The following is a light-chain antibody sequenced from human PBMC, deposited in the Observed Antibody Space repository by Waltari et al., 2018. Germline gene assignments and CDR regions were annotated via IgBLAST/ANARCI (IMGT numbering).Light chain of an antibody. Sequence: DIVMAQTPLSLPVTLGEPAFISCRSSQSLLDSEDGNTYLEWYLQKPGQSPQLLIYEVSNRASGVPDRFSGSGSDTDFTLNISRVEAEDVGVYYCMQALEFPLTFGGGTKVEIK. V-gene: IGKV2-40*01. J-gene: IGKJ4*01. CDR3: MQALEFPLT. CDR1: QSLLDSEDGNTY. CDR2: EVS.